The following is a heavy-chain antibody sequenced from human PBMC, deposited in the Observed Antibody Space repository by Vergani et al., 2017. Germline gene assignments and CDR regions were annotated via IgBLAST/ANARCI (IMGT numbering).Heavy chain of an antibody. D-gene: IGHD6-19*01. CDR3: AKDVGSGWCDY. Sequence: EVQLVESGGGLVQPGGSLRLSCAASGFTVSSNYITWVRQAPGKGLEWVSVIYSGGSTYYADSVKGRFTISRDNSKNTLYLQMNSLRAEDTAVYYCAKDVGSGWCDYWGQGTLVTVSS. CDR2: IYSGGST. CDR1: GFTVSSNY. V-gene: IGHV3-66*02. J-gene: IGHJ4*02.